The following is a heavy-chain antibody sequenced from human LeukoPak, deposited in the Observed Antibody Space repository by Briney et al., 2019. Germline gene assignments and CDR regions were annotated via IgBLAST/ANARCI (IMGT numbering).Heavy chain of an antibody. D-gene: IGHD2-15*01. CDR2: INERGSET. CDR1: GFMFHNHW. CDR3: AKDYSFSNFN. Sequence: AGGSLRLSCAASGFMFHNHWMTWVRQATGKGLEWVANINERGSETYYADYVTGRFTISRDNTKKSLFLQLNSLSVEDTAMYYCAKDYSFSNFNWGQGTLVTVSS. V-gene: IGHV3-7*01. J-gene: IGHJ4*02.